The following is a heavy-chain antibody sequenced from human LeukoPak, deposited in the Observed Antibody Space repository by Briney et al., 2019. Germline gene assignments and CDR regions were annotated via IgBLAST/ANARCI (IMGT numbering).Heavy chain of an antibody. V-gene: IGHV3-23*01. CDR2: ISGSGGST. CDR3: AKNEMVRGVPTYYFDY. CDR1: GFTFSSYA. D-gene: IGHD3-10*01. Sequence: GGSLRLSCAASGFTFSSYAMSWVRQAPGKGLEWVSAISGSGGSTYYADSVKGRFTISRDNSKNTLYLQMNSLRAEDTAVYYCAKNEMVRGVPTYYFDYWGQGTLVTVSS. J-gene: IGHJ4*02.